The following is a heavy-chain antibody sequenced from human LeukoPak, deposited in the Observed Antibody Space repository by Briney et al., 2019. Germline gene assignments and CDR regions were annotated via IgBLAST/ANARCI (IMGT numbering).Heavy chain of an antibody. CDR1: GFTVSSNY. CDR2: IYSGGST. J-gene: IGHJ5*02. D-gene: IGHD2-21*02. V-gene: IGHV3-53*01. Sequence: GGSLRLCCAASGFTVSSNYMSWVRQAPGKGLEWVSVIYSGGSTYYADSVKGRFTISRDNSKNTLYLQMNSLRAEGAAVYYCARAAGGDGSEFDPWGQGTLLTVSS. CDR3: ARAAGGDGSEFDP.